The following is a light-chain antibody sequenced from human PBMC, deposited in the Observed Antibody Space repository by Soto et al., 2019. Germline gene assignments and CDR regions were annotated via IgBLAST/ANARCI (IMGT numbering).Light chain of an antibody. V-gene: IGKV4-1*01. J-gene: IGKJ2*01. CDR3: QQYESTPPT. Sequence: DIVMTQSPDSLAVHLGERATINCKSSQSVLYSSNNKNYLAWYQQRPGQPPKLLIYWASTRESGVPDRFSGSGSGTDFTLTITSLQAEDVALYYCQQYESTPPTFGQGTKLEIK. CDR1: QSVLYSSNNKNY. CDR2: WAS.